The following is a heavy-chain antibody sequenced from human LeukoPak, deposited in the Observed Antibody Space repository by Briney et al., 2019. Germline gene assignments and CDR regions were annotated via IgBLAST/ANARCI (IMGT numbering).Heavy chain of an antibody. CDR1: VGTFSSYA. CDR3: ARDRTLAAAGSNWFDP. J-gene: IGHJ5*02. V-gene: IGHV1-69*13. Sequence: ASVKVSCKASVGTFSSYAISWVRQAPGQGLEWMGGIIPIFGTANYAQKFQGRVTITADESTSTAYMELSSLRSEDTAVYYCARDRTLAAAGSNWFDPWGQGTLVTVSS. D-gene: IGHD6-13*01. CDR2: IIPIFGTA.